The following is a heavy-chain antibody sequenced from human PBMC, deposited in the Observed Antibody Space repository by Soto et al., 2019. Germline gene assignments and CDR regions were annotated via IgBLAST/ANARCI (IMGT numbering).Heavy chain of an antibody. CDR3: ARRYAGNFDY. J-gene: IGHJ4*02. CDR1: GGSISSYY. CDR2: IYYSGST. Sequence: QVQLQESGPGLVKPSETLSLTCTVSGGSISSYYWSWIRQPPGKGLEWIGYIYYSGSTNYNPSLKSRVTISVDTSKSQFSLKLRSVTAADTAVYYCARRYAGNFDYWGQGALVTVSS. D-gene: IGHD2-8*01. V-gene: IGHV4-59*01.